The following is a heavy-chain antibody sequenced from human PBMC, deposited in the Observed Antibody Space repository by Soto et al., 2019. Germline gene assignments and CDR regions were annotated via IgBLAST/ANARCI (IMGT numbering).Heavy chain of an antibody. Sequence: PGGSLRLSCVGSGFTFSSVCMNWVRQAPGKGLEWVGRIKTKSDGGPTDYAAPVKGRFTISRDDSKNTVYLQMNSLKTEDTALNYCTRNDAFDIWGQGTMVTVSS. CDR2: IKTKSDGGPT. CDR1: GFTFSSVC. V-gene: IGHV3-15*07. J-gene: IGHJ3*02. CDR3: TRNDAFDI.